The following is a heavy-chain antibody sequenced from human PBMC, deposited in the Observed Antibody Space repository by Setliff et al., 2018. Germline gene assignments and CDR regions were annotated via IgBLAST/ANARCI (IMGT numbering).Heavy chain of an antibody. CDR3: ARDNTIVGATDY. J-gene: IGHJ4*02. CDR1: SGSFSSYY. D-gene: IGHD1-26*01. CDR2: LHTSGTT. Sequence: KPSETLSLTCTVSSGSFSSYYWSWIRQPAGEGLEWIGRLHTSGTTDYNPSLKGRVTISADTSTNHFSLKLTSVTAADTAVYYCARDNTIVGATDYWGQGALVTVSS. V-gene: IGHV4-4*07.